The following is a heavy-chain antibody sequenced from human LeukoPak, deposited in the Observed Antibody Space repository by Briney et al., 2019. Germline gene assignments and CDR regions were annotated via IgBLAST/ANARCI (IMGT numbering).Heavy chain of an antibody. J-gene: IGHJ4*02. D-gene: IGHD3-10*01. V-gene: IGHV3-23*01. CDR1: GFTFSIYA. CDR2: ISGGGGST. Sequence: GGSLRLSCAASGFTFSIYAMSWVRQAPGKGLEWVSSISGGGGSTYHAHSVKGRFTISRDNSKNTLYLQMNNLRAEDTAVYYCAKDLSGNPGVNLEGQRGQGTLVTGS. CDR3: AKDLSGNPGVNLEGQ.